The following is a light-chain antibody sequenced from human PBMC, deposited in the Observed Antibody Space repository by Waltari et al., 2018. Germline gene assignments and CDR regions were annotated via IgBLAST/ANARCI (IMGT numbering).Light chain of an antibody. J-gene: IGKJ1*01. V-gene: IGKV3-15*01. Sequence: EIIMTQSPATLSLSPGERATLSCRASQNVNSNLAWYQQKPGQAPRLLIYGASIRATGMPARFSGRGSGTQFTLTINSLQSEDSAVYFCQQHNDWPPWTFGQGTKVELK. CDR2: GAS. CDR3: QQHNDWPPWT. CDR1: QNVNSN.